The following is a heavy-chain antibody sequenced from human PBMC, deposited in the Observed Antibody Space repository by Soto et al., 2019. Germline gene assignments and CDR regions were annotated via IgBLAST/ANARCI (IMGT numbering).Heavy chain of an antibody. J-gene: IGHJ6*02. CDR3: ARGGDRFDGMDV. V-gene: IGHV3-13*01. D-gene: IGHD3-16*01. Sequence: GKSPRLTCAATGFGLNGYDMHWVRQAPGKNLEWVAAISTAGDTYYLGSVKGRFTISREDAKNSLSLQMNSLRVGDTAVYYCARGGDRFDGMDVWGQGT. CDR2: ISTAGDT. CDR1: GFGLNGYD.